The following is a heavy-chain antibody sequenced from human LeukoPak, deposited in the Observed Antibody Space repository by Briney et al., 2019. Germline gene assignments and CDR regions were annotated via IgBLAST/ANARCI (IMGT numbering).Heavy chain of an antibody. J-gene: IGHJ4*02. Sequence: QPGGSLRLSCAASGFTFSSYAMHWVRQAPGKGLEWVAVISYDGSNKYYADSVKGRFTISRDDSKNTLYLQMNSLRAEDTAVYYCARETPRRGETRDGYRWGQGTLVTVSS. V-gene: IGHV3-30-3*01. D-gene: IGHD5-24*01. CDR1: GFTFSSYA. CDR3: ARETPRRGETRDGYR. CDR2: ISYDGSNK.